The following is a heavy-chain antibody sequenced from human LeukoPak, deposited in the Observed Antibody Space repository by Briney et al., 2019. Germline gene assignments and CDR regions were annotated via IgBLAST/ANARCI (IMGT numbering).Heavy chain of an antibody. D-gene: IGHD6-19*01. CDR1: GFTFSSYA. CDR2: ISGSGDTT. CDR3: AKAHWAYSSGWFFDC. J-gene: IGHJ4*02. Sequence: PGGSLRLSCAASGFTFSSYAMSWVRQAPGKGLEWVSTISGSGDTTYYADSVKGRFTISRDNSKNTLFLQMNSLRAEDTAVYYCAKAHWAYSSGWFFDCWGQGTLVTVSS. V-gene: IGHV3-23*01.